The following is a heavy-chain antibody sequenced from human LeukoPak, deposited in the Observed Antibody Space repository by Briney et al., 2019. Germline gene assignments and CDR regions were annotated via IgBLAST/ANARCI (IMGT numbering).Heavy chain of an antibody. J-gene: IGHJ4*02. CDR3: ARLPYYYDSSGYYIFDY. Sequence: KPSETLSLTCTVSGGSISSYYWSWIQQPPGKGLEWIGYIYYSGSTNYNPSLKSRVTISVDTSKNQFSLKLSSVTAADTAVYYCARLPYYYDSSGYYIFDYWGQGTLVTVSS. CDR2: IYYSGST. V-gene: IGHV4-59*08. CDR1: GGSISSYY. D-gene: IGHD3-22*01.